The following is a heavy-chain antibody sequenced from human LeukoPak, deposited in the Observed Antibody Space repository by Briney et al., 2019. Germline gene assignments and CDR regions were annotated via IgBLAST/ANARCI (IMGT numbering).Heavy chain of an antibody. D-gene: IGHD6-19*01. J-gene: IGHJ4*02. V-gene: IGHV3-23*01. CDR1: GFTFSSYE. Sequence: PGGSLRLSCAASGFTFSSYEMNWVRQAPGKGLEWVSSISGSGGKTYYADSVKGRFTISRDNSKNTLYLQMNSLRAEDTAVYYCAKAQWRFDYWGQGTLVTVSS. CDR2: ISGSGGKT. CDR3: AKAQWRFDY.